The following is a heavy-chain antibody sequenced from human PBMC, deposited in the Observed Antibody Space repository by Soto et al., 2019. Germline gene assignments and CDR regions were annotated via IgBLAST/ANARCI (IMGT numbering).Heavy chain of an antibody. CDR1: GYTLADLN. D-gene: IGHD1-26*01. Sequence: ASVKVSCKVSGYTLADLNIHWVRQAPGKGLEWMGGYIPDQGKLVYAENLQGRVTMTEDTSTDTAYMELNSLRFEDTAVYFCTSRVVMGALLYWGQGTLVTVSS. V-gene: IGHV1-24*01. J-gene: IGHJ4*02. CDR3: TSRVVMGALLY. CDR2: YIPDQGKL.